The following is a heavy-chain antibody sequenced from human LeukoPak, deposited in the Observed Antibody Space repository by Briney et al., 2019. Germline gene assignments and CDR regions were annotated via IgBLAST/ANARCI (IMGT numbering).Heavy chain of an antibody. CDR1: GFTFSIYA. J-gene: IGHJ4*02. Sequence: PGGSLRLSCAASGFTFSIYAMSWVRQAPGKGLEWVSSLSSKGELTLYADFVKGRFTISRDNSESTLYLQMNILRAEYTAIYYCTRDRPNYYGSDGHYYRRNGDYWGQGTLVTVSS. V-gene: IGHV3-23*01. D-gene: IGHD3-22*01. CDR3: TRDRPNYYGSDGHYYRRNGDY. CDR2: LSSKGELT.